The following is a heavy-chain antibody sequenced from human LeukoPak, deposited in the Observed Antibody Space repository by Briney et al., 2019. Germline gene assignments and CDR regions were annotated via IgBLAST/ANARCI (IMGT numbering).Heavy chain of an antibody. J-gene: IGHJ3*01. V-gene: IGHV5-51*01. CDR3: ARPNITSYYDSRGYDAFDV. CDR2: IYPGDSDT. D-gene: IGHD3-22*01. Sequence: GESLKISCKGSGYTFADWWIGWIRQMPGKGLEWVGFIYPGDSDTRYSPSFQGQVTISADKSVRTAYLQWSSLKASDTAMYYCARPNITSYYDSRGYDAFDVWGQGTMVPVSS. CDR1: GYTFADWW.